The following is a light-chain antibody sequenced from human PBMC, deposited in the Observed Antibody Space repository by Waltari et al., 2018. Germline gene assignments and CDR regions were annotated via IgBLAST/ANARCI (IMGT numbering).Light chain of an antibody. CDR1: SSDVGAYKY. Sequence: QSALSQPASVSGSPGQSITISCTGTSSDVGAYKYVSWYQHHPGRATKLILFDVSELPSGISHRFSGSKSGNTASLTISGLQTEDEADYYCSSYTSTTTLVFGGGTKVTVL. V-gene: IGLV2-14*03. J-gene: IGLJ2*01. CDR2: DVS. CDR3: SSYTSTTTLV.